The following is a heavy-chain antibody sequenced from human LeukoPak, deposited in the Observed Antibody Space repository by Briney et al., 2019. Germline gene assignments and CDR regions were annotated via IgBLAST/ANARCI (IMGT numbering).Heavy chain of an antibody. CDR3: AKDYPDIVVVVAAGSSFDY. J-gene: IGHJ4*02. V-gene: IGHV3-30*02. CDR2: IRYDASDT. CDR1: GFTFSSCD. D-gene: IGHD2-15*01. Sequence: GGSLRLSCAASGFTFSSCDMHWVRKAPGKGLEWVAFIRYDASDTYYADSVKGRFTISRDNSKNTLYLQMNSLRAEDTAVYYCAKDYPDIVVVVAAGSSFDYWGQGTLVSVSS.